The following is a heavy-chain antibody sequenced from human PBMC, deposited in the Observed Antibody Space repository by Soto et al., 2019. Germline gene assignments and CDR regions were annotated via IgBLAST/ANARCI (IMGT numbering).Heavy chain of an antibody. J-gene: IGHJ6*02. V-gene: IGHV3-33*01. CDR2: IWYDGSNK. CDR1: GFTFSSYG. D-gene: IGHD2-8*01. Sequence: GGSLRLSCAASGFTFSSYGMHWVRQAPGKGLEWVAVIWYDGSNKYYADSVKGRFTISRDNSKNTLYLQMNSLRAEDTAVYYCARDRDIVLMVYAVPYGMDVWGQGTTVTVSS. CDR3: ARDRDIVLMVYAVPYGMDV.